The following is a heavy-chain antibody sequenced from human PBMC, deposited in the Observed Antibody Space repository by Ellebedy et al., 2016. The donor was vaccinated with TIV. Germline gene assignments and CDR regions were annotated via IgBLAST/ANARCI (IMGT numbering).Heavy chain of an antibody. D-gene: IGHD2-21*01. CDR2: INHRGTT. Sequence: GSLRLSCGIYGGSFSGNSWSWIRQSPGKGLEWIGEINHRGTTNYNPSLESRVSLSMDTSENQFSVRLNSVTAADTAVYYCARSDWQDVDLDRWYLDLWGRGTLVTVST. CDR1: GGSFSGNS. J-gene: IGHJ2*01. CDR3: ARSDWQDVDLDRWYLDL. V-gene: IGHV4-34*01.